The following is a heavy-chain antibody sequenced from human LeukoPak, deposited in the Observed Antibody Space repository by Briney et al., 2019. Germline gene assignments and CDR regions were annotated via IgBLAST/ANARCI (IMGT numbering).Heavy chain of an antibody. CDR1: GGSISSTNW. J-gene: IGHJ4*02. CDR3: SRESGAFCPFGY. V-gene: IGHV4-4*02. Sequence: PSETLSLTCGVSGGSISSTNWWSWVRQPPGQRLEWIWEISLTGETNYNPSLNGRVTMSLDKSRNQLSLNLCSVTAADTAIYYYSRESGAFCPFGYWGQGTLVIVSS. D-gene: IGHD1-26*01. CDR2: ISLTGET.